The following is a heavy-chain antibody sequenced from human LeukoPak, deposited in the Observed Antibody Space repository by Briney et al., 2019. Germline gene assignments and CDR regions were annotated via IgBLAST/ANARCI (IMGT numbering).Heavy chain of an antibody. CDR1: GYTFTSYY. Sequence: GASVKVSRKASGYTFTSYYMHWVRQAPGQGLEWMGIINPSGGSTSYAQKFQGRVTMTEDTSTDTAYMELSSLRSEDTAVYYCATDLNYDILTPGGQFDYWGQGTLVTVSS. D-gene: IGHD3-9*01. V-gene: IGHV1-46*01. J-gene: IGHJ4*02. CDR2: INPSGGST. CDR3: ATDLNYDILTPGGQFDY.